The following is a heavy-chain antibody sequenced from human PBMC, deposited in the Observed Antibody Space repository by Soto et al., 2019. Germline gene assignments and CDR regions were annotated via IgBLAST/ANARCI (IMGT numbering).Heavy chain of an antibody. D-gene: IGHD1-26*01. CDR2: INSDGTRT. CDR1: GFTFTNYW. CDR3: ARVETVSYDWFDP. Sequence: EVQLVESGGGLVQPGGSLRLSCAASGFTFTNYWMHWVRQAPGKGLVWVSRINSDGTRTTYADSVKGRFTISRDNAKNTLYLQMNSLRAEDTAVYYCARVETVSYDWFDPWGQGTLVTVSS. J-gene: IGHJ5*02. V-gene: IGHV3-74*01.